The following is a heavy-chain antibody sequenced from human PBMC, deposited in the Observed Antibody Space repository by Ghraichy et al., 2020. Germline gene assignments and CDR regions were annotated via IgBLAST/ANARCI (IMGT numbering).Heavy chain of an antibody. CDR2: IYYSGST. CDR1: GGSISSSSYY. CDR3: ARQLRYFDWLLETYYYYGMDV. J-gene: IGHJ6*02. D-gene: IGHD3-9*01. V-gene: IGHV4-39*01. Sequence: ESLNISCTVSGGSISSSSYYWGWIRQPPGKGLEWIGSIYYSGSTYYNPSLKSRVTISVDTSKNQFSLKLSSVTAADTAVYYCARQLRYFDWLLETYYYYGMDVWGQGTTVTVSS.